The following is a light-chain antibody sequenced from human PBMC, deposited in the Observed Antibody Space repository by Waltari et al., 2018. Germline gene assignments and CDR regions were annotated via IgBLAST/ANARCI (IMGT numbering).Light chain of an antibody. Sequence: QSALTQEVSVSGTVGKQVNLFCPGNSNNVGSYAVGLYQLISHGAPKSVMFENSLPSGIPDRFSGSKSGTTASLTISGLQPEDEADYYCSTWDYSLSSWVFGGGTRLTVL. CDR1: SNNVGSYA. J-gene: IGLJ3*02. V-gene: IGLV1-36*01. CDR3: STWDYSLSSWV. CDR2: ENS.